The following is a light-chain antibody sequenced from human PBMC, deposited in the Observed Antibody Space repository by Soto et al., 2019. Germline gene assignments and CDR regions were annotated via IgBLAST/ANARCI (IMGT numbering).Light chain of an antibody. V-gene: IGLV2-23*02. CDR3: CSSGGSPTYV. Sequence: QSVLTQPASVSGSPGQSITISCTGTSSNVGSYKLVSWYQQHPGKAPKLMIFEVNKRPSGVSNRFSGSKSGNTASLTISGLKVEDEADYYCCSSGGSPTYVFGTGTMLTVL. J-gene: IGLJ1*01. CDR2: EVN. CDR1: SSNVGSYKL.